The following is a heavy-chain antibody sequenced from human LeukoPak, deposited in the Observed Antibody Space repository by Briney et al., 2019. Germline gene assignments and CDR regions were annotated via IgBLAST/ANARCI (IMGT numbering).Heavy chain of an antibody. V-gene: IGHV3-30*18. CDR2: ISYDGSNK. D-gene: IGHD2-15*01. Sequence: QPGGSLRLSCAASGFTFSSYGMHWVRQAPGKGLEWVAVISYDGSNKYYADSVKGRFTISRDNSKNTLYLQMNGLRAEDTAVYYCAKDRPTPRYCSGGSCSYFDYWGQGTLVTVSS. J-gene: IGHJ4*02. CDR3: AKDRPTPRYCSGGSCSYFDY. CDR1: GFTFSSYG.